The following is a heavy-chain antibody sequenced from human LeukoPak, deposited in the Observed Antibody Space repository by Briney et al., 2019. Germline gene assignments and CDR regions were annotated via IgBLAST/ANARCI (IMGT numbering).Heavy chain of an antibody. CDR3: ARLAGSAYHYSTDV. CDR1: GGSINNYY. Sequence: PSETLSLTCAVSGGSINNYYWSWIRQPPGKGMEWIGYFYYTGSTNYNPSLKSRVTISIDTSKNQFSLKLTSVTAADTAVYYCARLAGSAYHYSTDVWGQGTTVTVSS. D-gene: IGHD3-10*01. J-gene: IGHJ6*02. CDR2: FYYTGST. V-gene: IGHV4-59*01.